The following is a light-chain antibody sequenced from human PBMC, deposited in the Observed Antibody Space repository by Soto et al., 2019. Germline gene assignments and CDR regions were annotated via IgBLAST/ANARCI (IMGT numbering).Light chain of an antibody. Sequence: DIQLTQSPSSLSASVCDRVTITFRAGQGIISYLNWYQQKAGQAPRLLIYGSSSSLSGVPPRFSGSGSGTDFTLTISSLQPEDFATYYCQQTYTTPITFGQGTRLEIK. CDR2: GSS. J-gene: IGKJ5*01. V-gene: IGKV1-39*01. CDR3: QQTYTTPIT. CDR1: QGIISY.